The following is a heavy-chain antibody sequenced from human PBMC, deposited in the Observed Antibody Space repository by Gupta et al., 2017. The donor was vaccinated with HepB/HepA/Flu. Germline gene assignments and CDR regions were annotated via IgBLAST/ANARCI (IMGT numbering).Heavy chain of an antibody. CDR2: INPNTGGT. CDR1: GYTFSGYY. CDR3: ARGGSYCGGDCYWNDGFDI. J-gene: IGHJ3*02. V-gene: IGHV1-2*02. Sequence: QVQLVQSGAEVKKPGASVKVSCKASGYTFSGYYLYWVRQAPGQGLEWMGWINPNTGGTNYAQTFQGRVTMTRDTSISTAYMELTRLRSDDTAVYYCARGGSYCGGDCYWNDGFDIWGQGTMVTVSS. D-gene: IGHD2-21*01.